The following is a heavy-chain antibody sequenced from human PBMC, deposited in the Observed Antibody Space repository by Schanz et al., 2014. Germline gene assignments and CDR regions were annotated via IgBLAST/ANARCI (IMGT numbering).Heavy chain of an antibody. Sequence: EVQLVESGGVVAQPGGSLRLSCAASGFSFDDYTMHWVRQAPGKGLEWVSLIDRDGGHTYYADSVKGRFTISRDNSKNSLYLQMNSLRTEDTASYYCAKDSRGSSFDMDVWGQGTTVTVSS. D-gene: IGHD1-26*01. CDR3: AKDSRGSSFDMDV. CDR2: IDRDGGHT. J-gene: IGHJ6*02. CDR1: GFSFDDYT. V-gene: IGHV3-43*01.